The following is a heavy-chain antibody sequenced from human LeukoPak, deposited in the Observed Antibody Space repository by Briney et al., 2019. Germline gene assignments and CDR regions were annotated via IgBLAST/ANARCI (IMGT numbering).Heavy chain of an antibody. J-gene: IGHJ4*02. Sequence: GGSLRLSCVASGFXFSSHGMHWVRQAPGKGLEWVAVIWYDGSEKYYADSVKGRFIISRDNSKNMLYLQMNSLRADDTAVYYCARWGNNKILDYWGQGTMVTVSS. CDR2: IWYDGSEK. CDR1: GFXFSSHG. CDR3: ARWGNNKILDY. V-gene: IGHV3-33*01. D-gene: IGHD7-27*01.